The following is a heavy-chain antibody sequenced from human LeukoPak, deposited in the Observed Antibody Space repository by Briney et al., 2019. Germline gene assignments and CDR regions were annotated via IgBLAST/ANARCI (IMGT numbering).Heavy chain of an antibody. D-gene: IGHD3-22*01. CDR3: ARDKEYYDSSGFDI. CDR1: GYSISGGYY. Sequence: SETLSLTCTVSGYSISGGYYWVWIRRPPGKGLEWIGSIYRSGSTNYNPSLKSRVTISVDTSKNQFSLKLSSVTAADTAVYYCARDKEYYDSSGFDIWGQGTMVTVSS. J-gene: IGHJ3*02. CDR2: IYRSGST. V-gene: IGHV4-38-2*02.